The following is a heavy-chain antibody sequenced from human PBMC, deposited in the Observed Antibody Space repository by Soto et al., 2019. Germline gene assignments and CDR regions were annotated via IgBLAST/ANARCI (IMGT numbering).Heavy chain of an antibody. Sequence: GGSLRLSCAASGFTFSSYAMSWVRQAPGKGLEWVSAISGSGGSTYYADSVKGRFTISRDNSKNTLYLQMNSLRAEDTAVYYCAKGVDILTGYYYYYYMDVWGKGTTVTVS. D-gene: IGHD3-9*01. CDR2: ISGSGGST. CDR3: AKGVDILTGYYYYYYMDV. V-gene: IGHV3-23*01. J-gene: IGHJ6*03. CDR1: GFTFSSYA.